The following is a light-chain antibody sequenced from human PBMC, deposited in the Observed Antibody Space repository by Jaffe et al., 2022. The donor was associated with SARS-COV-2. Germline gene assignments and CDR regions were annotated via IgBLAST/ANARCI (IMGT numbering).Light chain of an antibody. V-gene: IGLV1-40*01. J-gene: IGLJ1*01. CDR3: QSFDSSLGGYV. Sequence: QSVLTQPPSVSGAPGQRVTISCTGRSSNIGAGFDIHWYQQLPGTAPKLLIFDNINRPSGVPDRFSGSKSGTSASLAISGLQAEDEAEYYCQSFDSSLGGYVFGTGTQVTVL. CDR2: DNI. CDR1: SSNIGAGFD.